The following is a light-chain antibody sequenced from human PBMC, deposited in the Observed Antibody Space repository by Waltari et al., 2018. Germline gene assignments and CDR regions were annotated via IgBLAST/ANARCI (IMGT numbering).Light chain of an antibody. V-gene: IGKV1-39*01. CDR2: GAS. Sequence: DIQMTQSPSSLSASVGDRVTITCRANQTITRYLNWYQQKPGKAPRLLIQGASSLQSEVPSRFSGSGSGTDFALTITSLQPDDFATYFCQQSYTTPRTFGQGTTVDIK. J-gene: IGKJ1*01. CDR3: QQSYTTPRT. CDR1: QTITRY.